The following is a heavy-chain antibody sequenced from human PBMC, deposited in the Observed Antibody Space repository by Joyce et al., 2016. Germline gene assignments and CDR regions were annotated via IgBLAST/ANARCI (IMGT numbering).Heavy chain of an antibody. V-gene: IGHV3-15*01. CDR3: VTGLCIGTACHWDDAFDV. CDR2: VKSKRQGGKT. CDR1: GFSFRNAW. J-gene: IGHJ3*01. Sequence: EVQLVESGGGLVKPGGSLRLSCAASGFSFRNAWVTWVRQARGKGLAWVGRVKSKRQGGKTDYADPVKGRFTISRDDSRDTAYLQMNSLKSEDTGVYFCVTGLCIGTACHWDDAFDVWGQGTMVTVSS. D-gene: IGHD2-2*01.